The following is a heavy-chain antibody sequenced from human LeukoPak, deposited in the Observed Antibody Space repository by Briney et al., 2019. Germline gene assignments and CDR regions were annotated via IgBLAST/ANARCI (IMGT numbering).Heavy chain of an antibody. CDR3: ARVNRLHHSSSWYFSTSAIDY. CDR2: IYHSGST. D-gene: IGHD6-13*01. J-gene: IGHJ4*02. CDR1: GGSISSSNW. Sequence: PSETLSLTCAVSGGSISSSNWWSWVRQPPGKGLEWIGEIYHSGSTNYNPSLKSRVTISVDKSKNQFSLKLNSVTAADTAVYYCARVNRLHHSSSWYFSTSAIDYWGQGTLVTVSS. V-gene: IGHV4-4*02.